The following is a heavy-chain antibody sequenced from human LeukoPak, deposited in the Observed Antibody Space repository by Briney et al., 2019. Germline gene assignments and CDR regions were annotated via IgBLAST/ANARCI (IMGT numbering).Heavy chain of an antibody. D-gene: IGHD3-3*01. CDR2: IYYSGST. V-gene: IGHV4-30-4*08. J-gene: IGHJ4*02. CDR3: ARASYYDFWSGFPSKFDY. Sequence: SETLSLTCTVSGGSISSSSYYWGWIRQPPGKGLEWIGYIYYSGSTYYNPSLKSRVTISVDTSKNQFSLKLSSVTAADTAVYYCARASYYDFWSGFPSKFDYWGQGTLVTVSS. CDR1: GGSISSSSYY.